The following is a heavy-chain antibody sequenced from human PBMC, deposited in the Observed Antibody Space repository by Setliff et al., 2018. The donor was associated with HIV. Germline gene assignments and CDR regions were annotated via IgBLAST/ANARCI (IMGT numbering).Heavy chain of an antibody. CDR1: GGSILTTNYY. V-gene: IGHV4-61*02. J-gene: IGHJ4*03. D-gene: IGHD5-12*01. Sequence: TCTVSGGSILTTNYYYNWIRQPAGKGLEWIGRIYTSDNTFYNPSLKSRVTISLDASKNQFSLRLSSVTAADTAMYFCARGVVALSPRGPLDLWGQGTLVTVSS. CDR2: IYTSDNT. CDR3: ARGVVALSPRGPLDL.